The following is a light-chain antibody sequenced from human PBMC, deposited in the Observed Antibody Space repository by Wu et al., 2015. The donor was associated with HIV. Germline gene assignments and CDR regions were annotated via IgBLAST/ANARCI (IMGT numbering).Light chain of an antibody. Sequence: DIQMTQSPSAMSASVGDRVTITCRASQGIRNYLVWFQQKPGQVPKRLIYDASTLQTGVPSRFSGSGSGTIFTLTISGLQPEDFATYYCLQHSNFPWTFGQGTEVEV. CDR2: DAS. CDR3: LQHSNFPWT. J-gene: IGKJ1*01. V-gene: IGKV1-17*03. CDR1: QGIRNY.